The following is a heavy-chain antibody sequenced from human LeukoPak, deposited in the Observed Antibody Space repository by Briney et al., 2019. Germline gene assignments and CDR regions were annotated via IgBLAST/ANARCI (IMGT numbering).Heavy chain of an antibody. D-gene: IGHD6-19*01. Sequence: ASVKISCKASGYTFTSYAMHWVCQAPGQRLELMGWVNVGNGNTKYSQTVPGRGTITMDTSASTACRELSRMRCEDTAVYYSAGAYSSGWYRYWGQGTLVTVSS. CDR3: AGAYSSGWYRY. CDR2: VNVGNGNT. CDR1: GYTFTSYA. V-gene: IGHV1-3*01. J-gene: IGHJ4*02.